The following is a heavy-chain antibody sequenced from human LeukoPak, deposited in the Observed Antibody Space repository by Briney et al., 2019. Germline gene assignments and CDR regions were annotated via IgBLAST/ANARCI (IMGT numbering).Heavy chain of an antibody. CDR3: ARQMYYDFWSGYSTFDY. Sequence: GGSLRLSCAASGFTFSSYWMSWVRQAPGKGLEWVANIKQDGSEKYYVDSVKGRFTISRDNAKNSLYLQMNSLRAEDTAVYYCARQMYYDFWSGYSTFDYWSQGTLVTVSP. CDR2: IKQDGSEK. D-gene: IGHD3-3*01. V-gene: IGHV3-7*03. J-gene: IGHJ4*02. CDR1: GFTFSSYW.